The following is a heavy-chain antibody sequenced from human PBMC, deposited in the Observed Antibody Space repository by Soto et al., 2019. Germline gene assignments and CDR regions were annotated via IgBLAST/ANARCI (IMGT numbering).Heavy chain of an antibody. CDR2: IYPGDSDT. Sequence: KVSCKASGYSFTSYRIGWVRQMPGKGLEWMGIIYPGDSDTRYSPSFQGQVTISADKSISTAYLQWSSLRASDTAMYYCARHRGYDYLSYMDVWGKGTTVTVSS. J-gene: IGHJ6*03. CDR3: ARHRGYDYLSYMDV. D-gene: IGHD2-15*01. CDR1: GYSFTSYR. V-gene: IGHV5-51*01.